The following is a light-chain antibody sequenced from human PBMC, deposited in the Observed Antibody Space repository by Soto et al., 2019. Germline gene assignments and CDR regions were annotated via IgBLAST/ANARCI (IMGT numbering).Light chain of an antibody. Sequence: DIQMPQSPSSVSASVGVRYTLTCRAIQGISTSLAWYQQKPGAAPRLLMYTASSLQDGVPSRFSGSGSGTDFTLTISSLQPEDFATYYCQHSKTNSLPITFGQGTRLEI. J-gene: IGKJ5*01. V-gene: IGKV1-12*01. CDR1: QGISTS. CDR2: TAS. CDR3: QHSKTNSLPIT.